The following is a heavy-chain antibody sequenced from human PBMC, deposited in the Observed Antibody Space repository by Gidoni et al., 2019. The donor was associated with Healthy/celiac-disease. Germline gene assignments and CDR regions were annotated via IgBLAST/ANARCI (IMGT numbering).Heavy chain of an antibody. CDR2: ISSSSSYT. CDR3: ARGFTIFGVVTPFDY. Sequence: QVQLVESGGGLVKPGGSLRLSCAASGFPFSDYYMSWIRQAPGKGLEWVSYISSSSSYTNYADSVKGRFTISRDNAKNSLYLQMNSLRAEDTAVYYCARGFTIFGVVTPFDYWGQGTLVTVSS. CDR1: GFPFSDYY. V-gene: IGHV3-11*06. J-gene: IGHJ4*02. D-gene: IGHD3-3*01.